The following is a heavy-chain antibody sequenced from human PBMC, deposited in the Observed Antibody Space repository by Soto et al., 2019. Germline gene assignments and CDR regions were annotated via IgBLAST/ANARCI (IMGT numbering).Heavy chain of an antibody. Sequence: GGSLRLSYAASGFTFSSYAMSWVRQAPGKGLEWVSAISGSGGATYYADSVKGRFTISRDNSKNTLYLQMNSLRAEDTAVYYCASSGYYAFVQPHYYYYYGMDVWGQGTTVTVSS. V-gene: IGHV3-23*01. D-gene: IGHD3-3*01. CDR3: ASSGYYAFVQPHYYYYYGMDV. CDR1: GFTFSSYA. J-gene: IGHJ6*02. CDR2: ISGSGGAT.